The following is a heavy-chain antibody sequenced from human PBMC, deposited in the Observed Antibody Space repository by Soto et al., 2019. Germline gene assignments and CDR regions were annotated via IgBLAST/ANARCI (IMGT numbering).Heavy chain of an antibody. J-gene: IGHJ4*02. CDR3: ARDLEDYYDSSGYSIPSY. CDR2: INPSGGST. D-gene: IGHD3-22*01. CDR1: GYTFTSYY. V-gene: IGHV1-46*01. Sequence: GASVKVSCKASGYTFTSYYMHWVRQAPGQGLEWMGIINPSGGSTSYAQKFQGRVTMTRDTSTSTVYMELSSLRSEDTAVYYCARDLEDYYDSSGYSIPSYWGQGTLDTVSS.